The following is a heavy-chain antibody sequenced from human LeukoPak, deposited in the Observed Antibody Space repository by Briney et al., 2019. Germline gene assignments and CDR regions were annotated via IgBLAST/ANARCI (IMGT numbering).Heavy chain of an antibody. Sequence: PSETLSLTCAVYGGSFSGYYWSWIRQPPGKGLEWIGEINHSGSTNYNPSLKSRVTISVDTSKNQFSLKLSSVTAADTAVYYCARGWVYCSSTICYRNYYYYGMDVWGQGTTVTVS. CDR3: ARGWVYCSSTICYRNYYYYGMDV. D-gene: IGHD2-2*02. J-gene: IGHJ6*02. V-gene: IGHV4-34*01. CDR1: GGSFSGYY. CDR2: INHSGST.